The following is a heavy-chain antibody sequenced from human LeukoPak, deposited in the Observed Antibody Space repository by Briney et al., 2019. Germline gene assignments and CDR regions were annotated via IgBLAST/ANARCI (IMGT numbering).Heavy chain of an antibody. Sequence: PGGSLRLSCAASGFTFSTYNMNWVRQAPGKGLEWVSLIASSGLNTYYADSVKGRFTISRDNSKNTVFLQINSLRVEDTAIYYCARDIELSTWGLGTLVTVSS. CDR3: ARDIELST. J-gene: IGHJ3*01. CDR2: IASSGLNT. D-gene: IGHD5-12*01. CDR1: GFTFSTYN. V-gene: IGHV3-23*01.